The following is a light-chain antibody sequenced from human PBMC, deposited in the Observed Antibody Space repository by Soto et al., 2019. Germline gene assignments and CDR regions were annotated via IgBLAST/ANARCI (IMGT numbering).Light chain of an antibody. CDR2: GNS. CDR1: SSNIGAGYD. Sequence: QPVLTQPPPVSGAPGQRVTISCTGSSSNIGAGYDVHWYQQLPGTAPKLLIYGNSNRPSGVPDRFSGSKSGTSASLAITGLQAEDEADYYCQSYDSSLSEVFGTGTQLTVL. CDR3: QSYDSSLSEV. V-gene: IGLV1-40*01. J-gene: IGLJ1*01.